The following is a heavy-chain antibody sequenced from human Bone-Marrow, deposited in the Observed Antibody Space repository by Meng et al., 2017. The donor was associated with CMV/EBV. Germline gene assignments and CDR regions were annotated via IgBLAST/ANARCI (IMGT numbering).Heavy chain of an antibody. V-gene: IGHV3-11*04. J-gene: IGHJ2*01. Sequence: GESLKISCAASGFTFSDYYMSWIRQAPGKGLEWVSYISSSGSTIYYADSVKGRFTISRDNAKNSLYLQMNSLRAEDTAVYYCARDMKQFSTIVVVPAARYFDLWGRGTLVTVSS. CDR2: ISSSGSTI. D-gene: IGHD2-2*01. CDR1: GFTFSDYY. CDR3: ARDMKQFSTIVVVPAARYFDL.